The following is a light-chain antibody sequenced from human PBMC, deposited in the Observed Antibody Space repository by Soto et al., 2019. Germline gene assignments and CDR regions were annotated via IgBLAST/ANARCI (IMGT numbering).Light chain of an antibody. CDR3: QQYNSYPT. V-gene: IGKV1-5*01. CDR1: QSISSW. J-gene: IGKJ2*01. CDR2: DAS. Sequence: DIQMTQSPSTLSASVGDRVTITCRASQSISSWLAWYQQKPGKAPKLLIYDASSLESGVPSRFSGSGSGTEFTLTIRRLQPDDFETYYCQQYNSYPTFGQGTKLEIK.